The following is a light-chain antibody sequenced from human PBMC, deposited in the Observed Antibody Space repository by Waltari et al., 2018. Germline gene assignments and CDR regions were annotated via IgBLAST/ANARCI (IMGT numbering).Light chain of an antibody. CDR1: SSNTGSNY. J-gene: IGLJ2*01. CDR2: RYN. V-gene: IGLV1-47*01. Sequence: QSVLTQPPSASGTPGQRVTISCSGSSSNTGSNYVYWYQQLPGTAPKLLIYRYNQRPSGVPDRFSGSKSGTSASLAISGLRSEDEADYYCAAWDDSLSGVVFGGGTKLTVL. CDR3: AAWDDSLSGVV.